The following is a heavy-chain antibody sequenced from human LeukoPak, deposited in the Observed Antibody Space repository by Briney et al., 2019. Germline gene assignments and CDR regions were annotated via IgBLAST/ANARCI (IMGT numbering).Heavy chain of an antibody. V-gene: IGHV3-23*01. Sequence: GGSLRLSCVASGFTFCTYAMTWVRQAPGMGLEWVSTILNNGVSTYHADSVKGRFTISGDNSRNTLHLQMYSLRAEDTAIYYCAKGGGRPLDDAFDVWGQGTMVTVSS. J-gene: IGHJ3*01. CDR1: GFTFCTYA. CDR3: AKGGGRPLDDAFDV. CDR2: ILNNGVST.